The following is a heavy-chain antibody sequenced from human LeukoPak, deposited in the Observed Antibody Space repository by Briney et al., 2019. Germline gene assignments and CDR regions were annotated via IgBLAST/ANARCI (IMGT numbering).Heavy chain of an antibody. D-gene: IGHD3-22*01. Sequence: PGGSLRLSCAASGVTFSTYSMNWVRQAPGKGLEWISYISSSSSTIYYTDSVKGRFTISRDNAKNSLYLQMNSLRDEDTAVYYCARARRDYYYSSGYYDYWGQGTLVTVSS. V-gene: IGHV3-48*02. CDR3: ARARRDYYYSSGYYDY. J-gene: IGHJ4*02. CDR2: ISSSSSTI. CDR1: GVTFSTYS.